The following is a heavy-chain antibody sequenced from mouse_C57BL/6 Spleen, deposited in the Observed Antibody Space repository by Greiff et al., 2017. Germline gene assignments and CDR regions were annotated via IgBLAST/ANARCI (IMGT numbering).Heavy chain of an antibody. CDR3: GRLYCNYVWYVDV. J-gene: IGHJ1*03. Sequence: EVQLVESGGGLVQPGGSLSLSCAASGFTFTDYYMSWVRQPPGKALEWLGFIRNKANAYSTEYSASVKGRFTISRDNSQSILYLQMNALRAEDSANFYWGRLYCNYVWYVDVWGTGTTVTGSS. CDR1: GFTFTDYY. CDR2: IRNKANAYST. D-gene: IGHD2-1*01. V-gene: IGHV7-3*01.